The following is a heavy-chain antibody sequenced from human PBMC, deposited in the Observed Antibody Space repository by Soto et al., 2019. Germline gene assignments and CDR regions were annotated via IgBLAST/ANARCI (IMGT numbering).Heavy chain of an antibody. CDR3: AANPVVEMATIGLLRL. CDR1: GYTFTSYY. J-gene: IGHJ4*02. Sequence: ASLKVSCKASGYTFTSYYMHWVRKATGQGLEWMGIINPSGGSTSYAQKFQGRVTMTRDTSTSTVYMELSSLRSEDTAVYYCAANPVVEMATIGLLRLWGQGTLVTVYS. V-gene: IGHV1-46*01. CDR2: INPSGGST. D-gene: IGHD5-12*01.